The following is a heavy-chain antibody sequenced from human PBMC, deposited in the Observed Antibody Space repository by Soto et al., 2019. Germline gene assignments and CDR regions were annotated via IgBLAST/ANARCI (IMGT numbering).Heavy chain of an antibody. J-gene: IGHJ6*02. V-gene: IGHV4-34*01. CDR1: GGSFSGYY. Sequence: SETLSLTCAVYGGSFSGYYWSWIRQPPGKGLEWIGEINHSGSTNYNPSLKSRVTISVDTSKNQFSLKLSSVTAADTAVYYCARQITICGLVIISRGHYMYFWGQGTTVPGSS. D-gene: IGHD3-3*01. CDR2: INHSGST. CDR3: ARQITICGLVIISRGHYMYF.